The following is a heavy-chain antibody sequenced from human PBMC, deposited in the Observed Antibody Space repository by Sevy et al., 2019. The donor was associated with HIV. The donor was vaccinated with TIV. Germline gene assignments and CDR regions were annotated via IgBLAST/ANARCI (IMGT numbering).Heavy chain of an antibody. CDR2: IYTRGGT. CDR3: ARDLNVMVRGRDAFDI. J-gene: IGHJ3*02. Sequence: SETLSLTCTVSGGSISSYYWSWIRQPAGKGLEWIGRIYTRGGTNYNPSLKSRVTMPVDTYKNQFSLKLSSVTAADTAVYYCARDLNVMVRGRDAFDIWGQGTMVTVSS. V-gene: IGHV4-4*07. D-gene: IGHD3-10*01. CDR1: GGSISSYY.